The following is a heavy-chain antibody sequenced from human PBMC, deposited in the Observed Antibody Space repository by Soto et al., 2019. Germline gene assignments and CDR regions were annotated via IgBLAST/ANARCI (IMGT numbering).Heavy chain of an antibody. CDR3: ARSGDYYYYYAMDV. J-gene: IGHJ6*02. D-gene: IGHD4-17*01. V-gene: IGHV3-33*01. CDR1: GFTLSPDG. CDR2: IWQAGSNK. Sequence: QVQLVESGGVVVQPGRSLRLSCAASGFTLSPDGMHWVRQAPGKGLGWVAVIWQAGSNKYYADALKGRFTSSRENSSSTLYMQMNSLRAADTDVYYCARSGDYYYYYAMDVWGQGTTVTVSS.